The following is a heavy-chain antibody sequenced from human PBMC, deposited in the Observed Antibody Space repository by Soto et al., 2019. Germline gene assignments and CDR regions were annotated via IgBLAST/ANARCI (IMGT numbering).Heavy chain of an antibody. V-gene: IGHV1-69*01. CDR3: ARDLSSDSTGFRGYDL. Sequence: QVHLVQSGAEVKKPGSSVKVSCKASGGTVSSYAITWVRQAPGKGLEWMGVFIPIFVSAHYAQKFQGRVTITADESTSTAYMELSGLRSEDTAIYYCARDLSSDSTGFRGYDLWGQRTLVTVSS. CDR1: GGTVSSYA. J-gene: IGHJ4*02. CDR2: FIPIFVSA. D-gene: IGHD3-22*01.